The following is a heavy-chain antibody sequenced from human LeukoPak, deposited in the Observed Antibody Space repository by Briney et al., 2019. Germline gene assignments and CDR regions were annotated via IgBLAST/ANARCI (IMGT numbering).Heavy chain of an antibody. D-gene: IGHD3-3*01. Sequence: SETLSLTCTVSGGSISSGGYYWSWIRQHPGKGLEWIGYIYYSGSTYYNPSHKSRVTISVDTSKNQFSLKLSSVTAADTAVYYCARDTIFGVVRAFDPWGQGTLGTVSS. CDR2: IYYSGST. CDR1: GGSISSGGYY. V-gene: IGHV4-31*03. J-gene: IGHJ5*02. CDR3: ARDTIFGVVRAFDP.